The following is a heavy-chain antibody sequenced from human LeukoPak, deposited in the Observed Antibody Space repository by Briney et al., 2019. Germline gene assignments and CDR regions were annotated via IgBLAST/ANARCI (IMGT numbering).Heavy chain of an antibody. D-gene: IGHD6-6*01. Sequence: GGSLRLSCAASGFTFISYAMHWVRQAPGKGLEWVAVISYDGSNKYYADSVKGRFTISRDNSKNTLYLQMNSLRAEDTAVYYCARVGSSSLDYWGQGTLVTVSS. J-gene: IGHJ4*02. CDR3: ARVGSSSLDY. CDR2: ISYDGSNK. CDR1: GFTFISYA. V-gene: IGHV3-30-3*01.